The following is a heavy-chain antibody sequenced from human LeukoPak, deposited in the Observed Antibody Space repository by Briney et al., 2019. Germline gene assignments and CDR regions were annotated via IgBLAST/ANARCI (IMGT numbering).Heavy chain of an antibody. J-gene: IGHJ5*02. CDR3: ARELMTTVTPTWFDP. V-gene: IGHV3-30*02. D-gene: IGHD4-17*01. Sequence: GGSLRLSCAASGFTFSNYGIHWVRQAPGKGLEWVAFIRYDGSNKYYADSVKGRFTISRDNSKNTLYLQMNSLRAEDTAVYYCARELMTTVTPTWFDPWGQGTLVTVSS. CDR2: IRYDGSNK. CDR1: GFTFSNYG.